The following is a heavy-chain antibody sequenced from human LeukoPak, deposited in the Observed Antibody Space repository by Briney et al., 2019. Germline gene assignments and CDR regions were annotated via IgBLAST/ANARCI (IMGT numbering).Heavy chain of an antibody. J-gene: IGHJ6*03. CDR3: ARSFSRIQLWLTQGFYYMDV. CDR2: INHSGST. V-gene: IGHV4-34*01. Sequence: SETLSLTCAVYGGSFSGYYWSWIRQPPGKGLEWIGEINHSGSTNYNPSLKSRVTISVDTSKNQFSLKLSSVTAADTAVYYCARSFSRIQLWLTQGFYYMDVWGKGTTVTVSS. CDR1: GGSFSGYY. D-gene: IGHD5-18*01.